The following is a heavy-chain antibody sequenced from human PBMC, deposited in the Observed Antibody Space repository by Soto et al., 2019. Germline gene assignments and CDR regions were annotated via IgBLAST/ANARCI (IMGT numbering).Heavy chain of an antibody. Sequence: GGSLRLSCAASGFTFGSFWMHWVRQAPGKGLVWVSRINADETTTNYADAVKGRFTISRDNAKNTVFLQMDSLRVEDTAVYYCARVSRQGYNFRSGLPYWGEGTRVTFSS. D-gene: IGHD3-3*01. V-gene: IGHV3-74*01. CDR2: INADETTT. CDR3: ARVSRQGYNFRSGLPY. CDR1: GFTFGSFW. J-gene: IGHJ1*01.